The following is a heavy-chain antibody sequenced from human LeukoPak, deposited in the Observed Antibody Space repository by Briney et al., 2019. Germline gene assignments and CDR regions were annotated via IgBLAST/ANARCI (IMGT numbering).Heavy chain of an antibody. CDR1: GFTFSSYG. D-gene: IGHD3-22*01. V-gene: IGHV3-30*18. Sequence: GGSLRLSCAASGFTFSSYGMHWVRQAPGNGLEWVAVISYDGSNKYYADSVKGRFTISRDNSKNTLYLQMNSLRAEDTAVYYCAKDPSSGYCWGQGTLVTVSS. J-gene: IGHJ4*02. CDR3: AKDPSSGYC. CDR2: ISYDGSNK.